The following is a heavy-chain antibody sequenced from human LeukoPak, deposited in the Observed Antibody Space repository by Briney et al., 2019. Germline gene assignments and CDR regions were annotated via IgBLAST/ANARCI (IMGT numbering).Heavy chain of an antibody. CDR1: GFTFSSYA. CDR2: ISGSGGST. V-gene: IGHV3-23*01. D-gene: IGHD3-10*01. J-gene: IGHJ4*02. CDR3: AKDMVRGVIQSAFDF. Sequence: PGGSLRLSCAASGFTFSSYAMSWVRRAPGKGLEWVSTISGSGGSTHYADSVNGRFTISRDSSKNTLHLQMNSLRVEDTAVYYCAKDMVRGVIQSAFDFWGQGTLVTVSS.